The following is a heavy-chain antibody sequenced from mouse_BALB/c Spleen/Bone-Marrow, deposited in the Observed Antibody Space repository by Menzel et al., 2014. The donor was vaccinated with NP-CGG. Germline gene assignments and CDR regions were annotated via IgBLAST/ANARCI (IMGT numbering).Heavy chain of an antibody. CDR1: GFSLTSYG. D-gene: IGHD2-4*01. V-gene: IGHV2-9*02. CDR2: IWAGGST. J-gene: IGHJ3*01. CDR3: ASPIYYDYPLFAY. Sequence: QVQLKESGPGLVAPSQSLSITCAVSGFSLTSYGVHWVRQPPGKGLEWLGAIWAGGSTNYNSALMSRLSISKDNSKSQVFLKMNSLQTDDTATYYCASPIYYDYPLFAYWGQGTLVTVSA.